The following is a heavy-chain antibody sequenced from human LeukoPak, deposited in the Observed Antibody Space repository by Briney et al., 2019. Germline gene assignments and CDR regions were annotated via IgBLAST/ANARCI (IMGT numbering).Heavy chain of an antibody. J-gene: IGHJ4*02. V-gene: IGHV3-23*01. CDR1: GFTFSSYG. CDR3: AKDGPSMIRYFDWLRRGIYYFDY. Sequence: PGGSLRLSCAASGFTFSSYGMSWVRQAPGKGLEWVSAISGSGGSTYYADSVKGRFTISRDNSKNTLYLQMNSLRAEDTAVYYCAKDGPSMIRYFDWLRRGIYYFDYWGQGTLVTVSS. D-gene: IGHD3-9*01. CDR2: ISGSGGST.